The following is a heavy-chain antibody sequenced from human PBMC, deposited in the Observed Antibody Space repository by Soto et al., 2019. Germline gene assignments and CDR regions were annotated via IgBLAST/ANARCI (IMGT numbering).Heavy chain of an antibody. CDR2: ISYDGSNK. CDR3: ATGYPGNYFDY. V-gene: IGHV3-30-3*01. CDR1: GFTFSSYA. Sequence: QVQLVESGGGVVQPGRSLRLSCAASGFTFSSYAMHWVRQAPGKGLEWVAVISYDGSNKYYADSVKGRFTISRDNSKNTLYLQMNSLRAEDTAVYYCATGYPGNYFDYWGQGTLVTVSS. J-gene: IGHJ4*02. D-gene: IGHD2-15*01.